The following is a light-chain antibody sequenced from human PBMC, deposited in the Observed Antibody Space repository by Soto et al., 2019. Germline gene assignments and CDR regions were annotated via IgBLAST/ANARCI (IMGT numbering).Light chain of an antibody. V-gene: IGLV2-14*01. CDR1: SSDVGGYNY. CDR2: DVS. CDR3: SSYTSSSTLV. J-gene: IGLJ1*01. Sequence: QSALTQPASVSGSPGQSITISCTGTSSDVGGYNYVSWYQQHPGKAPKLMIYDVSNRPSGVSNRFSGSKSGNTASLTIPGLQAEDEADYYCSSYTSSSTLVFGTGTKVPVL.